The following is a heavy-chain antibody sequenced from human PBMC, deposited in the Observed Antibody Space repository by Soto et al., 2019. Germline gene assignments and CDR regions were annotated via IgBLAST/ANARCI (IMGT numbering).Heavy chain of an antibody. CDR2: VSSDGSNK. V-gene: IGHV3-30*04. CDR3: ARGAITVLRGVDY. D-gene: IGHD3-10*01. J-gene: IGHJ4*02. Sequence: QVHLEESGGGVVHPGRSLRLSCAASGFTFNTYAVHWVRQAPGKGLEWVAVVSSDGSNKYYSESVKGRFSISRDNSNNPLSLQMNSRRTEDTAVYYCARGAITVLRGVDYWGRGTLVTVSS. CDR1: GFTFNTYA.